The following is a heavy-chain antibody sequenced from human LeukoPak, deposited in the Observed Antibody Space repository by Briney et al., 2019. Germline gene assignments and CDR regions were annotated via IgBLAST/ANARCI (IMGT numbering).Heavy chain of an antibody. V-gene: IGHV3-53*01. J-gene: IGHJ4*02. CDR1: GFTFDDYA. Sequence: GGSLRLSCAASGFTFDDYAMHWVRQAPGKGLEWVSVIYSGGSTYYADSVKGRFTISRDNSKNTLYLQMNSLRAEDTAVYYCARDSSGWWNYFDYWGQGTLVTVSS. CDR3: ARDSSGWWNYFDY. D-gene: IGHD6-19*01. CDR2: IYSGGST.